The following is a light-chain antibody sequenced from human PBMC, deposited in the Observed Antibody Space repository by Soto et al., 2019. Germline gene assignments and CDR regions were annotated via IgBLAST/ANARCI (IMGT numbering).Light chain of an antibody. Sequence: EVVLTQSPGTLSLSPRERATLSCRASQSVSNNYLAWYQHKPGQAPRLLIYGASNTAPGIPDRLSGSGSGPDFTLTISRLEPEDFAVYYCQQYAASPRTFGQGTLVEVK. CDR3: QQYAASPRT. J-gene: IGKJ1*01. CDR1: QSVSNNY. CDR2: GAS. V-gene: IGKV3-20*01.